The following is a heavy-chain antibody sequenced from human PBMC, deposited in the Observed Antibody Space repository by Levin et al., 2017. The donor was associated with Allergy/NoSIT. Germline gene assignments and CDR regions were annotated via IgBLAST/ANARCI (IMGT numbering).Heavy chain of an antibody. D-gene: IGHD2-8*01. CDR1: GATRTSW. V-gene: IGHV3-74*01. Sequence: GGSLRLSCTLSGATRTSWIHWVRHAPGKGLEWISHIDNDGTTTHVADSVKGRFTVSKDKAMNTVYLQMSGLRVEDTAGCVCARDMQYVLDVWGQGTTVTVSS. CDR2: IDNDGTTT. CDR3: ARDMQYVLDV. J-gene: IGHJ6*02.